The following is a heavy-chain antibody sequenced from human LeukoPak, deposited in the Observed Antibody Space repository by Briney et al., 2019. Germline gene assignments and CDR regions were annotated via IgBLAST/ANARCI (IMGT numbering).Heavy chain of an antibody. J-gene: IGHJ4*02. CDR2: ISYDGSNK. D-gene: IGHD6-19*01. CDR1: GFTFSSYG. Sequence: GGSLRLSCAASGFTFSSYGMRWVRQAPGKGLEWVAVISYDGSNKYYADSVKGRFTISRDNSKNTLYLQMNSLRAEDTAVYYCAKDSSGWPFDYWGQGTLVTVSS. V-gene: IGHV3-30*18. CDR3: AKDSSGWPFDY.